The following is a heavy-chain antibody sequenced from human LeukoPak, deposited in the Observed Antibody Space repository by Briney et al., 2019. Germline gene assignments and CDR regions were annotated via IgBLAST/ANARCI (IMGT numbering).Heavy chain of an antibody. CDR1: GFTFSSYA. V-gene: IGHV3-30-3*01. D-gene: IGHD3-3*01. CDR3: ARQGVLRFLEWLLPFDY. CDR2: ISYDGSNK. J-gene: IGHJ4*02. Sequence: GGSLRLSCAASGFTFSSYAMHWVRQAPGKGLEWVAVISYDGSNKYYADSVKGRFTISRDNAKNSLYLQMNSLRAEDTAVYYCARQGVLRFLEWLLPFDYWGQGTLVTVSS.